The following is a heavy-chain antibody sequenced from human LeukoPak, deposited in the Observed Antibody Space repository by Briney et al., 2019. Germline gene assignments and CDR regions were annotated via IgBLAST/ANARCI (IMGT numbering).Heavy chain of an antibody. D-gene: IGHD6-6*01. J-gene: IGHJ4*02. V-gene: IGHV5-51*01. CDR2: IYPGHSDP. CDR3: ARLVTGSSSWGNFDY. Sequence: IGGVRPRAGKGLGGMGIIYPGHSDPTYSPSFQGQVTISADKSISTAYLQWSSLKASDTAMYYCARLVTGSSSWGNFDYWGQGTLVTVSS.